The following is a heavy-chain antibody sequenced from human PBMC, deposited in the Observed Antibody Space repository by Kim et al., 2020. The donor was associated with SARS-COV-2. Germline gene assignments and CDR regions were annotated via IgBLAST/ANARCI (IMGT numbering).Heavy chain of an antibody. V-gene: IGHV1-69*13. CDR1: GGTFSSYA. CDR3: ARWSPVCSGGSCPLDY. J-gene: IGHJ4*02. Sequence: SVKVSCKASGGTFSSYAISWVRQAPGQGLEWMGGIIPIFGTANYAQKFQGRVTITADESTSTAYMELSSLRSEDTAVYYCARWSPVCSGGSCPLDYWGQGTLVTVSS. CDR2: IIPIFGTA. D-gene: IGHD2-15*01.